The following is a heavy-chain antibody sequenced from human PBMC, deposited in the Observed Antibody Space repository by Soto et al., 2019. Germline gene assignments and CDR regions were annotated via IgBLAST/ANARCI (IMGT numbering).Heavy chain of an antibody. CDR1: GYSFADSW. V-gene: IGHV5-51*01. J-gene: IGHJ6*02. CDR3: ARPPGSGTLFAN. D-gene: IGHD2-15*01. Sequence: PGESLKISCQGSGYSFADSWIGWVRQVPGRGLEWVGIIYPGYSDIRYRPSFQGRVTISADKSVNTAYLQWSSLRASDTAIYYCARPPGSGTLFANWGQGTTVTVSS. CDR2: IYPGYSDI.